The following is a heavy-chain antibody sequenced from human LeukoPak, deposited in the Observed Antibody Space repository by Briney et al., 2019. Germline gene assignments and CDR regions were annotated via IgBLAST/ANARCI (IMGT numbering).Heavy chain of an antibody. CDR1: GGSIGSGYY. D-gene: IGHD6-13*01. V-gene: IGHV4-39*01. CDR2: IHYGGTT. Sequence: PSETLSLTCTVSGGSIGSGYYWAWIRQPPGKGLEWIGSIHYGGTTHYNPSLQSRVTISADTSKNQFALDLRSVTAADTAVYYCARGWIAAAGTRFLDYWGQGTLVTVSS. CDR3: ARGWIAAAGTRFLDY. J-gene: IGHJ4*02.